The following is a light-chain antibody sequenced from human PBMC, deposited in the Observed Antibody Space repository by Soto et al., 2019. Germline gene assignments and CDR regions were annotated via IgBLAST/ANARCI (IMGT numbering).Light chain of an antibody. J-gene: IGKJ5*01. CDR3: QQFYDLPIT. Sequence: DVQMTQSPYALSASVGDRVTITCQASQDIRDVLNWYQQPPGKAPKVMSYEASKLQTGVPSRFSGRGSGKDFTFTISSLKPYDSGTYYCQQFYDLPITFGQGTRLYIK. CDR1: QDIRDV. V-gene: IGKV1-33*01. CDR2: EAS.